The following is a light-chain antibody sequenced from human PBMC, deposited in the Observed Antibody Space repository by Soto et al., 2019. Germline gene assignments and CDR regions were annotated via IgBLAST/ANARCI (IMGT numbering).Light chain of an antibody. CDR2: EVT. CDR1: SSDVGGYDY. Sequence: QSALTQPPSASGSPGRSVTISCTGTSSDVGGYDYVSWFQQHPGKAPKLIIYEVTKRPSGVPDRFSASKSGNTASLTVSGLQAEDEADYYCSSFVAGNNYWVFGGGPKLTVL. CDR3: SSFVAGNNYWV. J-gene: IGLJ3*02. V-gene: IGLV2-8*01.